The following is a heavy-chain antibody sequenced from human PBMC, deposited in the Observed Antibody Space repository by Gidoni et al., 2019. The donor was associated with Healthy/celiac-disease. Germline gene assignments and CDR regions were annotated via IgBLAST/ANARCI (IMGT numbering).Heavy chain of an antibody. J-gene: IGHJ4*02. D-gene: IGHD2-2*01. CDR3: AKVDCSSTSCPGPFDY. CDR2: ISYDGSNK. Sequence: QVPLVGSGGGVVPPGRSLRLPCSAAGFHFSRHGMHWVRQAPGKGLEWVAVISYDGSNKYYADSVKGRFTIARDNSKNTLYLQMNSLRAEDTAVYYCAKVDCSSTSCPGPFDYWGQGTLVTVSS. V-gene: IGHV3-30*18. CDR1: GFHFSRHG.